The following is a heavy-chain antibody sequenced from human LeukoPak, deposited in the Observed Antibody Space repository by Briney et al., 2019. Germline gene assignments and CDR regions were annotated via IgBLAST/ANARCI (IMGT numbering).Heavy chain of an antibody. Sequence: SVKVSCKASGGTFSSYAISWVRQAPGQGLEWMGGIIPIFGTANYAQRFQGRVTITADKSTSTAYMELSSLRSEDTAVYYCARTDCSGGSCYSQFDYWGQGTLVTVSS. CDR3: ARTDCSGGSCYSQFDY. CDR2: IIPIFGTA. D-gene: IGHD2-15*01. CDR1: GGTFSSYA. J-gene: IGHJ4*02. V-gene: IGHV1-69*06.